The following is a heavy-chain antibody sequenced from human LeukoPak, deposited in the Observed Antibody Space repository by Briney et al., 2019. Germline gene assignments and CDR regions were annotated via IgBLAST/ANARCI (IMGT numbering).Heavy chain of an antibody. CDR1: GFTFSDYN. D-gene: IGHD6-13*01. CDR2: ISRSGSTK. J-gene: IGHJ6*03. Sequence: GGSLRLSCAASGFTFSDYNMRWIRQAPGKGLEWVSSISRSGSTKYYADSVKGRFTISRDNAKNSLYLQMNSLRAEDTAVYYCARDRGSSWGYYYYYMDVWGKGTTVTVSS. CDR3: ARDRGSSWGYYYYYMDV. V-gene: IGHV3-11*04.